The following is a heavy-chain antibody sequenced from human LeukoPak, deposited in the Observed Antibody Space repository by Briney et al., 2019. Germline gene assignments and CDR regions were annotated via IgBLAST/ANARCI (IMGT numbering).Heavy chain of an antibody. CDR1: GFTFSSYW. J-gene: IGHJ5*02. CDR2: INSDGSST. Sequence: PGGSLRLSCAASGFTFSSYWMHWVRQAPGKGLVWVSRINSDGSSTSYADSVKGRFTISRDNAKNTLYLQMNSLRAEDTAVYYCARAKDDYGDYSSWFDPWGQGTLVTVSS. V-gene: IGHV3-74*01. CDR3: ARAKDDYGDYSSWFDP. D-gene: IGHD4-17*01.